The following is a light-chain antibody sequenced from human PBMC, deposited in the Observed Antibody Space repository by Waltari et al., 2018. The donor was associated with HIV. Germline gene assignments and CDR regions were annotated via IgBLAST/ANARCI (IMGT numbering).Light chain of an antibody. Sequence: EIVMTQSPATLSVSPGTRATLSCRASESVNSNLAWYQHKPGQAPRLLIYGTSTRAACLPARFSVSGSGTEFTLTITSLQSEDFAVYYCLHYNNWPPRLTFGGGTKVEIK. CDR2: GTS. V-gene: IGKV3-15*01. CDR1: ESVNSN. J-gene: IGKJ4*01. CDR3: LHYNNWPPRLT.